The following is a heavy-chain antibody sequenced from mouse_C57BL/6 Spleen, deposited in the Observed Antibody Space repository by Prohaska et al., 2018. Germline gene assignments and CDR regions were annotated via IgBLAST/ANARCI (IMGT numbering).Heavy chain of an antibody. CDR3: GRENYSGCV. D-gene: IGHD1-3*01. V-gene: IGHV10-3*01. CDR1: GFTFNTYA. J-gene: IGHJ1*03. CDR2: IRKKRSNYAT. Sequence: EVQLVESGGGLVQPKGSLKLSCAASGFTFNTYAMHWVRQAPGKGLEWVARIRKKRSNYATYYDDSVKDRVTISRDDSQSRRYMQMNNLKTEDTAMYYCGRENYSGCVWGTGTTVTVSS.